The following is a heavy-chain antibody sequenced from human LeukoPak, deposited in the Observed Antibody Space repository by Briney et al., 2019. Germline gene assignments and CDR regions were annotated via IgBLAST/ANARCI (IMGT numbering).Heavy chain of an antibody. CDR2: ISGSGGST. CDR1: GFTFSSYA. V-gene: IGHV3-23*01. J-gene: IGHJ4*02. Sequence: PGGSLRLSCAASGFTFSSYAMSWVRQAPGEGLEWVSAISGSGGSTYYADSVKGRFTISRDNSKNTLYLQMNSLRAEDTAVYYCAKGNWLYYDSSGYFDYWGQGTLVTVSS. CDR3: AKGNWLYYDSSGYFDY. D-gene: IGHD3-22*01.